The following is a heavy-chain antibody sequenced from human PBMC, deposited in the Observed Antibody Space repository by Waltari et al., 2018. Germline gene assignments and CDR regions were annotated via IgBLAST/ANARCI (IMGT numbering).Heavy chain of an antibody. D-gene: IGHD3-9*01. CDR1: GFTFSGNA. V-gene: IGHV3-23*01. J-gene: IGHJ3*02. Sequence: EVELLESGGGLVQPGGSLRLSCTTSGFTFSGNAMGWVRQAPGEGREVVAGNGSDLNTHYADSVKGRFTISRDNSKNTLYLQMNSLRAEDTALYYCVKDIFRWAFDIWGQGTMVTVSS. CDR2: NGSDLNT. CDR3: VKDIFRWAFDI.